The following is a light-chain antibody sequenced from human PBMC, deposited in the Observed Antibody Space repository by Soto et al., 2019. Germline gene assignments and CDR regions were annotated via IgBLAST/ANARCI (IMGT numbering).Light chain of an antibody. Sequence: EIVLTQSPGTLSLSPGERATLSCRASQSVSGSYLAWYQQKPGQAPRLLIYGASSRATGIPDRFSGSGSGTDFTLTISRLEPEDFAMYYCQQYGYLVTFGGGTKVEIK. J-gene: IGKJ4*01. V-gene: IGKV3-20*01. CDR3: QQYGYLVT. CDR2: GAS. CDR1: QSVSGSY.